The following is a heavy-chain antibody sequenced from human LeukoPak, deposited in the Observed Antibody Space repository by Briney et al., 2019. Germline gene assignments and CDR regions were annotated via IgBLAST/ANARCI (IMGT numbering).Heavy chain of an antibody. CDR2: ISAYNGNT. CDR1: GYTFTSYG. Sequence: ASVKVSCKASGYTFTSYGISWVRQAPGRGLEWMGWISAYNGNTNYAQKLQGRVTMTTDTSTSTAYMELRSLRSDDTAVYYCARASITIFGVYYGMDVWGQGTTVTISS. J-gene: IGHJ6*02. CDR3: ARASITIFGVYYGMDV. V-gene: IGHV1-18*01. D-gene: IGHD3-3*01.